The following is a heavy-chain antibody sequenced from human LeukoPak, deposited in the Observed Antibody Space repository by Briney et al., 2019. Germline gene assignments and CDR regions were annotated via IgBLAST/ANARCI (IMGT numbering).Heavy chain of an antibody. D-gene: IGHD6-13*01. CDR1: GFTFSSYA. Sequence: PGGSLRLSCAASGFTFSSYAMSWVRQAPGKGLEWVSAISGSGGSTYYADSVKGRFTISRDNSKNTLYLHINSLRAPDTAVYYCARDAGLSSNGGDAFVLWGEGTKVTISS. J-gene: IGHJ3*01. V-gene: IGHV3-23*01. CDR2: ISGSGGST. CDR3: ARDAGLSSNGGDAFVL.